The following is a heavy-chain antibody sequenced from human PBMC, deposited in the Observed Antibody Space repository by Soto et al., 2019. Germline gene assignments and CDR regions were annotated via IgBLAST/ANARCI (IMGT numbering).Heavy chain of an antibody. CDR1: GGSISSSNW. CDR3: ARDNPIAATTYGMYV. D-gene: IGHD6-13*01. Sequence: QVQLQESGPGLLKPSGTLSLTCAVSGGSISSSNWWSWVRQPPGKGLEWIGEIDHSGSTNYNPSLKSRVTISVDKSKNQFSLKLSSVTAADTAVYYCARDNPIAATTYGMYVWGQGTTVTVSS. J-gene: IGHJ6*02. CDR2: IDHSGST. V-gene: IGHV4-4*02.